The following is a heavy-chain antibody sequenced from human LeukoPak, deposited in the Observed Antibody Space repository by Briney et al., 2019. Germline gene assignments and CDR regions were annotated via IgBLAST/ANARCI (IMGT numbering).Heavy chain of an antibody. CDR3: ARSIGDLDY. Sequence: ESGPTLLKPTPTLTLTCDFSGFSLPTTGVGVGWIRQPPGKALEWLGSMYWDGDKRYRPSLKTRLTITKDTSKDQVVLTMTDMDPVDTATYYCARSIGDLDYWGQGILVTVSS. CDR2: MYWDGDK. CDR1: GFSLPTTGVG. J-gene: IGHJ4*02. D-gene: IGHD3-10*01. V-gene: IGHV2-5*02.